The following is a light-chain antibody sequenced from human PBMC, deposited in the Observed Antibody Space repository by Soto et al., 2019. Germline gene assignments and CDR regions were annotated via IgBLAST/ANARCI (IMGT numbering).Light chain of an antibody. CDR1: QSVSNNY. V-gene: IGKV3-20*01. Sequence: EIVLTQSPGTLSLSPGERATLSCRTSQSVSNNYLAWYQQKPGQAPRLLIYGASSRATGIPDRFSGSGSGTDFTLSISRLEPEDFAVYYCQQYGSSPVLTFGGGTKVDIK. J-gene: IGKJ4*01. CDR2: GAS. CDR3: QQYGSSPVLT.